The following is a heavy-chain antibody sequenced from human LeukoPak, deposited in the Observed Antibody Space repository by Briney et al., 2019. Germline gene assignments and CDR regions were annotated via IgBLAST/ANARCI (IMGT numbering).Heavy chain of an antibody. CDR2: ISGRGGST. D-gene: IGHD3-16*01. CDR1: GFTFSSYS. J-gene: IGHJ4*02. V-gene: IGHV3-48*01. Sequence: PGGALRLSCAASGFTFSSYSMNWVRQAPGKGLEWVSAISGRGGSTYYADSVKGRFTISRDNAKNSLYLQMNSLRAEDTAVYYCAVILTTHTEYPDYWGQGTLVTVSS. CDR3: AVILTTHTEYPDY.